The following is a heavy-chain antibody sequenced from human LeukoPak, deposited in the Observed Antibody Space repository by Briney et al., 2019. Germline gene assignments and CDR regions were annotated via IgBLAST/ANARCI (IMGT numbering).Heavy chain of an antibody. J-gene: IGHJ4*02. CDR1: GFTFSSYG. V-gene: IGHV3-30*03. Sequence: GRSLRLSCAASGFTFSSYGMHWVRQAPGKGLEWVAVISYDGSNKYYADYVKGRFTISRDNSKNTLYLQMNSLRAEDTAMYYCARGMRHSSGWWIFDYWGQGTLVTVSS. CDR3: ARGMRHSSGWWIFDY. CDR2: ISYDGSNK. D-gene: IGHD6-19*01.